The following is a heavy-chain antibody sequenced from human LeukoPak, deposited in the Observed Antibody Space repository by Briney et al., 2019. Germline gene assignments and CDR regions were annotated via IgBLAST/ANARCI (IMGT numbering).Heavy chain of an antibody. D-gene: IGHD1-14*01. CDR3: ARDHAALRYYFDY. CDR1: GFTFSSYA. Sequence: PGGSLRLSCAASGFTFSSYAMTWGRPAPGKGPGWVSTVVGGGPTFYADSVKRRFTLSRDNSKSALFLQLNRLRAEDTAVYYCARDHAALRYYFDYWGQGTLITVSS. V-gene: IGHV3-23*01. J-gene: IGHJ4*02. CDR2: VVGGGPT.